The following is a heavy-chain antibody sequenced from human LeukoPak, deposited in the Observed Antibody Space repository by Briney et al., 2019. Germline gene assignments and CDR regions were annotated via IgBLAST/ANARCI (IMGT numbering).Heavy chain of an antibody. Sequence: GASVKVSCKASGYTFTAYWMHWVRQAPGQGLEWMGWIDPTSGGTNYAQKFQGRVTMTRDTSIGTAYMELSRLTSDDTAVYYCATVAAGMGWGQGTLVTVSS. J-gene: IGHJ4*02. CDR1: GYTFTAYW. CDR3: ATVAAGMG. V-gene: IGHV1-2*02. CDR2: IDPTSGGT. D-gene: IGHD6-13*01.